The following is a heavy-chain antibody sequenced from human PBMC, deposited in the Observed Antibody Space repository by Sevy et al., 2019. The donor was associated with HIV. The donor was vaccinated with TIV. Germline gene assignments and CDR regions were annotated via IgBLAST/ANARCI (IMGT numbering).Heavy chain of an antibody. V-gene: IGHV3-23*01. J-gene: IGHJ5*02. D-gene: IGHD4-4*01. CDR3: AKAHDYSNYWFDP. Sequence: GGSLRLTCAASGFPFSSYAMRWVRQAPGKGLEWVSTISGSGGSSYYADSVKGRFTISRDNSKKTLYLQMNNLRADDTAVYYWAKAHDYSNYWFDPWGQGTLVTVSS. CDR2: ISGSGGSS. CDR1: GFPFSSYA.